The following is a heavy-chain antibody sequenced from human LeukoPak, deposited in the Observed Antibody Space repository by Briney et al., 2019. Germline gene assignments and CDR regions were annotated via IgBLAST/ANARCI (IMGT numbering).Heavy chain of an antibody. Sequence: GGSLRLSCAASGFTFSSYAMSWVRQAPGKGLEWVSAISGSGSSRYYADSVKGRFTISRDYSKNTLFLQMNSLRAEDTAVYYCAKDLTVMIGVVFDSWGQGALVTVSS. V-gene: IGHV3-23*01. CDR3: AKDLTVMIGVVFDS. CDR2: ISGSGSSR. CDR1: GFTFSSYA. D-gene: IGHD3-22*01. J-gene: IGHJ4*02.